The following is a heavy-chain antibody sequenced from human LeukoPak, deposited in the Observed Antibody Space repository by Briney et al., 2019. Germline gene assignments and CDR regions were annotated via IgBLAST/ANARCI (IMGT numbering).Heavy chain of an antibody. V-gene: IGHV4-34*01. CDR3: ARSPYCSSTSCYRGAYYFDY. J-gene: IGHJ4*02. D-gene: IGHD2-2*01. CDR2: INHSGST. Sequence: PSETLSLTCAVYGGSFSGYYWNWIRQPPGKGLEWIGEINHSGSTNYNPSLKSRVTMSVDTSKNQFSLKLSSVTAADTAVYYCARSPYCSSTSCYRGAYYFDYWGQGTLVTVSS. CDR1: GGSFSGYY.